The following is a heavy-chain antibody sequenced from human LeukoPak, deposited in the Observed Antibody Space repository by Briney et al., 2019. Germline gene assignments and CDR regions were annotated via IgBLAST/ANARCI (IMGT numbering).Heavy chain of an antibody. CDR1: GGSISSSSYY. Sequence: SETLSLTCTVSGGSISSSSYYWGWIRQPPGKGLEWIGSIYHSGSTYYNPSLKSRVTISVDTSKNQFSLKLSSVTAADTAVYYCARQLGYDILAIFDYWGQGTLVTVSS. CDR3: ARQLGYDILAIFDY. J-gene: IGHJ4*02. D-gene: IGHD3-9*01. V-gene: IGHV4-39*01. CDR2: IYHSGST.